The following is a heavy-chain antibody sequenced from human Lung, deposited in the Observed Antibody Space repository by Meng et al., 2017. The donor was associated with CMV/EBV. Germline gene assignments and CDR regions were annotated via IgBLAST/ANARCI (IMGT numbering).Heavy chain of an antibody. CDR2: INPKSDGT. D-gene: IGHD5-18*01. CDR3: VRAVGGYVYGGGDY. J-gene: IGHJ4*02. CDR1: GYSFTGYY. Sequence: ASXXVSXKASGYSFTGYYIHWVRQAPGQGLEWLGWINPKSDGTNYAENFRGRVTMTRDTSVGTVYMELRRLKSDDTAVYYCVRAVGGYVYGGGDYWVQGTXVTVAS. V-gene: IGHV1-2*02.